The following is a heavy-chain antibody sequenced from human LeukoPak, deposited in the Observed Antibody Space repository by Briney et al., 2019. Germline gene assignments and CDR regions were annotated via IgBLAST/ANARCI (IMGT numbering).Heavy chain of an antibody. CDR3: ARVGGIRDFWSGYYNRWFDP. V-gene: IGHV3-20*04. CDR1: GFTFDDYG. D-gene: IGHD3-3*01. CDR2: INWNGGST. J-gene: IGHJ5*02. Sequence: GGSLRLSCAASGFTFDDYGKSWVRQAPGKGLEWVSGINWNGGSTGYADSVKGRFTISRDNAKNSLYLQMNSLRAEDTALYYCARVGGIRDFWSGYYNRWFDPWGQGTLVTVSS.